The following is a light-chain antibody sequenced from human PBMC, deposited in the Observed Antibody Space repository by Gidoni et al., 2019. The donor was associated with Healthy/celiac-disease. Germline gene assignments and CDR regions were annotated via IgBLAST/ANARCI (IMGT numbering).Light chain of an antibody. CDR2: GNS. CDR1: SSNIGAGYD. V-gene: IGLV1-40*01. CDR3: QSYDSSLSGSRV. J-gene: IGLJ1*01. Sequence: QSVLTQPPSVSGAPGQSVTISCTGSSSNIGAGYDVHWYQQRPGTAPKLLIYGNSNRPSGVPDRFSGSKSGTSASLAITGLQAEDEADYYCQSYDSSLSGSRVFGTGTKVTVL.